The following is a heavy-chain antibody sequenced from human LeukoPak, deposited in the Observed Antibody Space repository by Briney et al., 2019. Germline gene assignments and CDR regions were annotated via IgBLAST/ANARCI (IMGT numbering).Heavy chain of an antibody. CDR2: ISYDGSNK. CDR1: GFTLSSYG. CDR3: AKGVPRIQLWYPHFEY. J-gene: IGHJ4*02. V-gene: IGHV3-30*18. Sequence: GGSLRLSCAASGFTLSSYGMHWVRQAPGKGLEWVAVISYDGSNKYYADSVKGRFTISRDNSKNTLYLQMNSLRAEDTAVYYCAKGVPRIQLWYPHFEYWGQGTLVTVSS. D-gene: IGHD5-18*01.